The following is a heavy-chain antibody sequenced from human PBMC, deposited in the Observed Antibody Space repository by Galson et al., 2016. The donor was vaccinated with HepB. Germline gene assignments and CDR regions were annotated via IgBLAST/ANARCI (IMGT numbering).Heavy chain of an antibody. J-gene: IGHJ4*02. D-gene: IGHD2-15*01. Sequence: LSLTCTVSGGSIRSGNYYWSWVRQPPGKRLEWIGDIYYSGTTNYKPSLKSRVTISVDTSKNQFSLRLSSVTAADTAVYYCARMDPALISGFDYWGQGTLVTVSS. CDR1: GGSIRSGNYY. V-gene: IGHV4-61*01. CDR3: ARMDPALISGFDY. CDR2: IYYSGTT.